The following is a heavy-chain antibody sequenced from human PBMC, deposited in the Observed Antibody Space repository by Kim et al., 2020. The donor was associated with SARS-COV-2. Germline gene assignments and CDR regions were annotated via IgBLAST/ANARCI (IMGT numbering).Heavy chain of an antibody. D-gene: IGHD3-3*01. Sequence: SVKVSCKASGGTFSSYAISWVRQAPGQGLEWMGSIIPIFGIANYAQKFQGRVTITADKSTSTAYMELSSLRSEDTAVYYCARGHYDFWSVERYYFDYWGQGTLVTVSS. CDR2: IIPIFGIA. CDR1: GGTFSSYA. J-gene: IGHJ4*02. V-gene: IGHV1-69*04. CDR3: ARGHYDFWSVERYYFDY.